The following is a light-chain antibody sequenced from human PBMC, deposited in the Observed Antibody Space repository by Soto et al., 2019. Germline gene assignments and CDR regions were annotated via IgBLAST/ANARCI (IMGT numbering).Light chain of an antibody. J-gene: IGLJ1*01. CDR1: SSDVGAYNF. V-gene: IGLV2-14*03. CDR3: SSYASSSTHV. CDR2: DVS. Sequence: QSVLTQPASVSGSPGQSITISCTGTSSDVGAYNFVSWYQQHPGKVPKLMIFDVSSRPSGVSDRFSGSKSGNTASLSISGLQAEDEGDYYCSSYASSSTHVFGSGTKLTVL.